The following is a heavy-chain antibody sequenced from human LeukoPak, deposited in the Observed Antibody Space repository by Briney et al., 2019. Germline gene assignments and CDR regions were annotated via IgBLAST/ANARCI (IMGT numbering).Heavy chain of an antibody. J-gene: IGHJ3*02. CDR1: GFSLSTSGVG. V-gene: IGHV2-5*01. CDR3: VHHWPYCSSTSCYISIAFDI. D-gene: IGHD2-2*02. Sequence: ESGPTLVKPTQTLTLTCTFSGFSLSTSGVGVGWIRQPPGKALEWLALIYWNDDKRYSPSLKSRLTITKDTSKNQVVLTMTNMDPVDTATYYCVHHWPYCSSTSCYISIAFDIWGQGTMVTVSS. CDR2: IYWNDDK.